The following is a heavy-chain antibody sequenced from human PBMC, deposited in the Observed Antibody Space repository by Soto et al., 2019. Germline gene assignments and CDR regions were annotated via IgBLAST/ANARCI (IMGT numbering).Heavy chain of an antibody. D-gene: IGHD3-3*01. Sequence: SETLSLTCTVAGDSISSRSYHWGWTRQPPGKGLEWIGSIYYSGSTYYNPSLKSRVTISVDTSKNQFSLKLSSVTAADTAVYYCASSNSPTIFGVVDDHYWGQGSLVTVS. CDR3: ASSNSPTIFGVVDDHY. J-gene: IGHJ4*02. V-gene: IGHV4-39*01. CDR1: GDSISSRSYH. CDR2: IYYSGST.